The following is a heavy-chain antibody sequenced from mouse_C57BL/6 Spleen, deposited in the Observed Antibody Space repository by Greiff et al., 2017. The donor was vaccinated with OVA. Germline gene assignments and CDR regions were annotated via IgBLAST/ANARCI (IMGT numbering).Heavy chain of an antibody. Sequence: EVQLQQSGGGLVQPGGSMKLSCAASGFTFSDAWMDWVRQSPEKGLEWVAEIRNKANNHATYSAESVKGRFTISRDDSNSSVYLEMNSVGAEDTGIYYCARPMDYWGQGTSVTVSS. CDR2: IRNKANNHAT. J-gene: IGHJ4*01. V-gene: IGHV6-6*01. CDR1: GFTFSDAW. CDR3: ARPMDY.